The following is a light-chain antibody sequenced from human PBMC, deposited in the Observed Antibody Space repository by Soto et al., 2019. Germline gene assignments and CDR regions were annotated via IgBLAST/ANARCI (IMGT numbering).Light chain of an antibody. J-gene: IGKJ2*01. CDR3: QQSYSTPYT. CDR2: SAS. V-gene: IGKV1-39*01. CDR1: ENIVKY. Sequence: IQMTQSSSSLSASVGDSVTITCRTSENIVKYLNWYQQKPGKAPNLLIYSASTWQSGVPSRFTGSGSGTDFNLTVSSLQPEDFATYFCQQSYSTPYTFGQGTKLEIK.